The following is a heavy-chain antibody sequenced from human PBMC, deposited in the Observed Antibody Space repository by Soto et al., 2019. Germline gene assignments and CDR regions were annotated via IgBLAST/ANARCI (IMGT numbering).Heavy chain of an antibody. CDR1: GYTFTSYG. CDR2: MNPNSGNT. D-gene: IGHD2-8*01. V-gene: IGHV1-8*02. Sequence: ASVKVSCKASGYTFTSYGINWVRQATGQGLEWMGWMNPNSGNTGYAQKFQGRVTMTRNTSISTAYMGLSSLRSEDTAVYYCAGGPRPPGDIVQVVYAVEPGTDYGRQGTRVPVPS. CDR3: AGGPRPPGDIVQVVYAVEPGTDY. J-gene: IGHJ4*02.